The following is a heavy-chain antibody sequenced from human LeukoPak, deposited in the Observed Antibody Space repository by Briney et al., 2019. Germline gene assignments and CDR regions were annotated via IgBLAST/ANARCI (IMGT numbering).Heavy chain of an antibody. V-gene: IGHV4-38-2*02. J-gene: IGHJ4*02. CDR3: ARGPPKGHDDSSDYYVPACFDY. CDR1: GYSISSGHY. D-gene: IGHD3-22*01. CDR2: MYHSGSA. Sequence: PSETLSLTCTVSGYSISSGHYWGWIRQPPGKGLEWIGSMYHSGSAYYNPSLKSRVTISVDTSKNQFSLKLSSVTAADTAVYYCARGPPKGHDDSSDYYVPACFDYWGQGTLVTVSS.